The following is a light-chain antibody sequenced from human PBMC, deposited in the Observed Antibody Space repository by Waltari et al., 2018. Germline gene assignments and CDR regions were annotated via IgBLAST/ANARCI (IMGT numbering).Light chain of an antibody. CDR3: QQSYSTMYT. V-gene: IGKV1-39*01. CDR2: SES. J-gene: IGKJ2*01. CDR1: QSISSY. Sequence: DIQMTQSPSSLSASVGDRVTITCRASQSISSYLNWYQQKPGKDPKLLIYSESSLQSGVPSRFSGSGSGTDFTLTISSLQPEDFATYYCQQSYSTMYTCGQGTKLEIK.